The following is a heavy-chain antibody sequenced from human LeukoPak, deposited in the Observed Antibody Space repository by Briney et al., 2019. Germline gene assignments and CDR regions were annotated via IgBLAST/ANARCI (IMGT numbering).Heavy chain of an antibody. CDR3: TRAIVGATLFYFDY. V-gene: IGHV2-70*04. J-gene: IGHJ4*02. CDR2: IDWDDDK. Sequence: SGPTLVKPTQTLTLTCTFSGFSLSTTGMRVSWIRRPPGKALEWLARIDWDDDKFYSTSLKTRLTISKDTSKNQVVLTMTNMDPVDTATYYCTRAIVGATLFYFDYWGQGALVTGSS. CDR1: GFSLSTTGMR. D-gene: IGHD1-26*01.